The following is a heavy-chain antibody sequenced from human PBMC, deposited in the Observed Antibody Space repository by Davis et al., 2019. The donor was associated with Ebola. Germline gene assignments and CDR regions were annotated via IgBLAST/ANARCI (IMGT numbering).Heavy chain of an antibody. V-gene: IGHV5-51*01. CDR3: ARLGGGSYWYFDL. CDR1: GYSFTSYW. D-gene: IGHD1-26*01. J-gene: IGHJ2*01. CDR2: IYPDDSDT. Sequence: GESLKISCKGSGYSFTSYWISWVRQMPGKGLEWMGIIYPDDSDTKYRPSLQGQVTFSADKSISTAYLQWHSLKPSDTAMYYCARLGGGSYWYFDLWGRGTLVTVSS.